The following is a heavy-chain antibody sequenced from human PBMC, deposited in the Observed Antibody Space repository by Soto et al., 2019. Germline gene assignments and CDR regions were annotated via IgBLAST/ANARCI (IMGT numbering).Heavy chain of an antibody. CDR3: ARDVAVAAPGSYYYYGMDV. J-gene: IGHJ6*02. CDR1: GDSVSSNSAA. Sequence: SQTLSLTCAISGDSVSSNSAAWNWIRQSPSRGLEWLGRTYYRSKWYNDYAVSVKSRITINPDTSKNQFSLQLNSVTPEDTAVYYCARDVAVAAPGSYYYYGMDVWGQGTTVTVSS. V-gene: IGHV6-1*01. D-gene: IGHD6-19*01. CDR2: TYYRSKWYN.